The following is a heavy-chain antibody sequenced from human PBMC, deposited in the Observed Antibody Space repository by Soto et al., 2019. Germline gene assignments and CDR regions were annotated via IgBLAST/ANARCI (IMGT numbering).Heavy chain of an antibody. CDR2: IYHSGST. Sequence: PSETLSLTCAVSGYSISSGYYWGWIRRPPGKGLEWIGSIYHSGSTYYNPSLKSRVTISVDTSKNQFSLKLSSVTAADTAVYYCASDGGPYYFDYWGQGTLVTVSS. V-gene: IGHV4-38-2*01. CDR3: ASDGGPYYFDY. CDR1: GYSISSGYY. J-gene: IGHJ4*02.